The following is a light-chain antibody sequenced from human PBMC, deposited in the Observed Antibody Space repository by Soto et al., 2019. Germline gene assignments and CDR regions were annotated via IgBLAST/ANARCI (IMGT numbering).Light chain of an antibody. CDR3: QERSNWLLT. CDR2: DAS. CDR1: QSVSSY. J-gene: IGKJ4*01. V-gene: IGKV3-11*01. Sequence: EIVLTQSPATLSLSPGERATLSCRASQSVSSYLAWYQQKPGQAPRLLIYDASNRATGIPARFSGSGSETDFTLTISRLEPEAFAVYYCQERSNWLLTFGGGTQVEIK.